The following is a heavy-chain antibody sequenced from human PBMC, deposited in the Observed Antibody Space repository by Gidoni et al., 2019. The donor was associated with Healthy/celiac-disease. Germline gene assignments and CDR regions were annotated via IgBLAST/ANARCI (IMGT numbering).Heavy chain of an antibody. CDR2: MNPNSGNT. D-gene: IGHD1-26*01. Sequence: QVQLVQSGAEVKKPGASVKVSCKASGYTFTSYDINWVRQATGQGLEWMGWMNPNSGNTGYAQKFQGRVTMTRNTSISTAYMELSSLRSEDTAVYYCARGLSSPWVGYYYYYYYYMDVWGKGTTVTVSS. CDR3: ARGLSSPWVGYYYYYYYYMDV. J-gene: IGHJ6*03. CDR1: GYTFTSYD. V-gene: IGHV1-8*01.